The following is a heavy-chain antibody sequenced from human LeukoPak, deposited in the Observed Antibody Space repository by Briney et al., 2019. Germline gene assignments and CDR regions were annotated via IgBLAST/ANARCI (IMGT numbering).Heavy chain of an antibody. Sequence: GGSLRLPCAGSGFIFRSYAMSWVHQAPGKGLEWVSGISGSDGSTYYADSVKGRFTISRDNSKNTLYLQMNSLRAEDTAVYYCAKEDYDYVWGSYRPYYFDYWGQGTLVTVSS. J-gene: IGHJ4*02. V-gene: IGHV3-23*01. D-gene: IGHD3-16*02. CDR2: ISGSDGST. CDR1: GFIFRSYA. CDR3: AKEDYDYVWGSYRPYYFDY.